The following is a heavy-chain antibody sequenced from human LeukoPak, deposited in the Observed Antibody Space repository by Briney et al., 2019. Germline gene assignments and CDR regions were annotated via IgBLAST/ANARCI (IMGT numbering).Heavy chain of an antibody. J-gene: IGHJ4*02. CDR3: AKAGSYWDFDY. CDR1: GFNFTSYA. D-gene: IGHD1-26*01. V-gene: IGHV3-23*01. CDR2: ISGRVGST. Sequence: GGSLRLSCAASGFNFTSYAMIWVRQAPGKGLNWVSAISGRVGSTYFADSVQGRFTISRDNSKNPLYLQMNSLRAEDTAVYYCAKAGSYWDFDYWGQGTLVTVSS.